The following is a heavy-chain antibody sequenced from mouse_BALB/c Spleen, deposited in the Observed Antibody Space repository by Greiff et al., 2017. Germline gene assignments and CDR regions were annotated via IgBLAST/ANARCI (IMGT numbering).Heavy chain of an antibody. D-gene: IGHD2-1*01. Sequence: DVMLVESGGGLVKPGGSLKLSCAASGFAFSSYDMSWVRQTPEKRLEWVAYISSGGGSTYYPDTVKGRFTISRDNAKNTLYLQMSSLKSEDTAMYYCARSYGNYYAMDYWGQGTSVTVSS. CDR3: ARSYGNYYAMDY. CDR1: GFAFSSYD. V-gene: IGHV5-12-1*01. J-gene: IGHJ4*01. CDR2: ISSGGGST.